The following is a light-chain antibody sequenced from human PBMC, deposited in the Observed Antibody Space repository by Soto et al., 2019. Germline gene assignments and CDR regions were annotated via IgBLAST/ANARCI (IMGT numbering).Light chain of an antibody. J-gene: IGKJ1*01. CDR3: QQYGSSSWT. CDR2: DAS. V-gene: IGKV3-20*01. CDR1: QSVGTY. Sequence: DTVLTQSPGTLSLSPGERATLSCRASQSVGTYLAWYQQKPGQAPRLLIYDASNRATGIAPRFRGSGSGTDFTLTISRLEPEDFAVYYCQQYGSSSWTFGQGTKVDIK.